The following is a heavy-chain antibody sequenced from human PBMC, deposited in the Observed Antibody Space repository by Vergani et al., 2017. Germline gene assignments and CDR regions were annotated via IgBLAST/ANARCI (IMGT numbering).Heavy chain of an antibody. CDR1: GYTFTGYY. D-gene: IGHD6-13*01. CDR2: INPNSGGT. Sequence: QVQLVQSGAEVKKPGASVKVSCKASGYTFTGYYMHWVRQAPGQGLEWMGWINPNSGGTNYAQKFQGRVTMTRDTSISTAYMELSRLRSDDTAVYYCARDPGYSSKPPRADYWGQGTLVTVSS. J-gene: IGHJ4*02. V-gene: IGHV1-2*02. CDR3: ARDPGYSSKPPRADY.